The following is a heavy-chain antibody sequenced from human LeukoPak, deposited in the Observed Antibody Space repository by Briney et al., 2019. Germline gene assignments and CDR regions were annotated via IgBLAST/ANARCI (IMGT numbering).Heavy chain of an antibody. CDR2: INPSGGST. Sequence: ASVKVSCKASGYSFTNFYIHWVRQAPGPGLEWMGIINPSGGSTNYAQKFQGRVTMTSDTSASTVYLDLSSLRSEDTAIYYCARDKSSTNWLDSWGQGTLVTVSS. CDR3: ARDKSSTNWLDS. J-gene: IGHJ5*01. V-gene: IGHV1-46*01. CDR1: GYSFTNFY. D-gene: IGHD3-10*01.